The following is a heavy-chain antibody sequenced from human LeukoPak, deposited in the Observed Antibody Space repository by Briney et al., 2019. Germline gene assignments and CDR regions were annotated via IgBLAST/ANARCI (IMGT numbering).Heavy chain of an antibody. V-gene: IGHV3-30-3*01. CDR3: ARDVGEQWLASGDY. CDR1: GFTFSSYA. Sequence: GGSLRLSCAASGFTFSSYAMHWVRQAPGKGLEWVAVISYDGSYKYYADSVKGRFTISRDNSKNTLYLQMNSLRAEDTAVYYCARDVGEQWLASGDYWGQGTLVTVSS. J-gene: IGHJ4*02. CDR2: ISYDGSYK. D-gene: IGHD6-19*01.